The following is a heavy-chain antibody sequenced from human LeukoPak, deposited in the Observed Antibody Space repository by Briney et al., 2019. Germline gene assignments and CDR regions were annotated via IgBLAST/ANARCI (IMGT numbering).Heavy chain of an antibody. D-gene: IGHD6-19*01. J-gene: IGHJ4*02. CDR1: GGSISSYY. CDR3: ARQGYSSGWHKGFDY. Sequence: SETLSLTCAVSGGSISSYYWSWIRQPPGKGLEWIGYIYYSGSTNYNPSLKSRVTTSVDTSKNQFSLKLSSVTAADTAVYYCARQGYSSGWHKGFDYWGQGTLVTVSS. V-gene: IGHV4-59*08. CDR2: IYYSGST.